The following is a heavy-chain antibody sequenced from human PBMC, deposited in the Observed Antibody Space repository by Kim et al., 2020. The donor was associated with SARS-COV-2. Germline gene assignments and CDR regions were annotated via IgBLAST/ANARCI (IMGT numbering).Heavy chain of an antibody. CDR3: ARSLYSSSWDPYFDY. CDR1: GFTVSSNY. D-gene: IGHD6-13*01. CDR2: IYSGGST. V-gene: IGHV3-66*01. J-gene: IGHJ4*02. Sequence: GGSLRPSCAASGFTVSSNYMSWVRQAPGKGLEWVSVIYSGGSTYYADSMKGRFTISRDNSKNTLYLQMNSLRAEDTAVYYCARSLYSSSWDPYFDYWGQG.